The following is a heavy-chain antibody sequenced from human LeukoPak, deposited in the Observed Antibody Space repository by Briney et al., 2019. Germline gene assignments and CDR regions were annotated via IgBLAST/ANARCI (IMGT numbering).Heavy chain of an antibody. Sequence: GESLKISCQGSGYSFTTYWIGWVRQIPGKGLEWMGIINPSDSDTRYSPSFQGQVTISADKSISTAYLQWSSLKASDSGMYYCARAWNFDYWGQGTLPTVSS. CDR2: INPSDSDT. CDR3: ARAWNFDY. J-gene: IGHJ4*02. V-gene: IGHV5-51*01. CDR1: GYSFTTYW. D-gene: IGHD1-1*01.